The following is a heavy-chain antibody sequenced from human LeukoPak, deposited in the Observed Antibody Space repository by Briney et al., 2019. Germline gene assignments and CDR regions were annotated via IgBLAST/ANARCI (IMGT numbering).Heavy chain of an antibody. CDR1: GDSVSSDSAA. CDR3: ARDSGSGDDFLDS. J-gene: IGHJ4*02. D-gene: IGHD5-12*01. CDR2: TYYRSRWHN. V-gene: IGHV6-1*01. Sequence: SQTLSLTCAISGDSVSSDSAAWNWITQSPSRGLEWLGRTYYRSRWHNDYAVSVKSRITINPDTSKNQFSLHLSSVTPEDTAVYYCARDSGSGDDFLDSWGQGTLVTVSS.